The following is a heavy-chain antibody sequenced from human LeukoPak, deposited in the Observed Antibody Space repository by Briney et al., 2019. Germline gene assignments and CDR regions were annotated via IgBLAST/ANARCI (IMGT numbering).Heavy chain of an antibody. V-gene: IGHV1-24*01. CDR3: AREYCSGGSCYGKDY. J-gene: IGHJ4*02. Sequence: ASVKVSCKVSGYTLTELSMHWVRQAPGKGLEWMGGFDPEDGETIYAQKFQGRVTMTTDTSTSTAYMELRSLRSDDTAVYYCAREYCSGGSCYGKDYWGQGTLVTVSS. D-gene: IGHD2-15*01. CDR2: FDPEDGET. CDR1: GYTLTELS.